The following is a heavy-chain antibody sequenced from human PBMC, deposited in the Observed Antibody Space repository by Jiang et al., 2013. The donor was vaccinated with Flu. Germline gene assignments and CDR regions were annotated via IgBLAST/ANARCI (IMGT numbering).Heavy chain of an antibody. V-gene: IGHV4-39*01. CDR1: GGSISSSSYY. CDR3: ARQSSSWPNNFDY. CDR2: IYYSGST. Sequence: GPGLVKPSETLSLTCTVSGGSISSSSYYWGWIRQPPGKGLEWIGSIYYSGSTYYNPSLKSRVTISVDTSKNQFSLKLSSVTATDTAVYYCARQSSSWPNNFDYWGQGTLVTVSS. J-gene: IGHJ4*02. D-gene: IGHD6-13*01.